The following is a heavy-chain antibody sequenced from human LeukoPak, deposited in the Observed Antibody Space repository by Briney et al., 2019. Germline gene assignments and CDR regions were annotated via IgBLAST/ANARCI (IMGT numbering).Heavy chain of an antibody. J-gene: IGHJ4*02. Sequence: GGSLRLSCAASGFTFSSYGMHWVRQAPGKGLEWVAVIWYDGSSKYYADSVKGRFTIPRDNSKNTLYLQMNSLRVEDTAVFYCAKDTTTSRRGFDYWGQGILVTVPS. V-gene: IGHV3-33*06. CDR3: AKDTTTSRRGFDY. D-gene: IGHD3-10*01. CDR1: GFTFSSYG. CDR2: IWYDGSSK.